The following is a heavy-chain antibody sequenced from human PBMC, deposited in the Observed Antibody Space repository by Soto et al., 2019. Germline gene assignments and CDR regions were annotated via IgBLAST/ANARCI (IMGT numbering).Heavy chain of an antibody. D-gene: IGHD3-9*01. J-gene: IGHJ4*02. V-gene: IGHV1-69*01. CDR2: INPMFNST. CDR1: GGTFDHAA. Sequence: QVQLVQSGAEVKKPGSSVKVSCEAPGGTFDHAAITWVRQAHGQGLEWMGGINPMFNSTHYAQKFQGRVTITADAATSTAFMELRRLRSDDTAVYYCARQIFAADYWGQGTLLIVSS. CDR3: ARQIFAADY.